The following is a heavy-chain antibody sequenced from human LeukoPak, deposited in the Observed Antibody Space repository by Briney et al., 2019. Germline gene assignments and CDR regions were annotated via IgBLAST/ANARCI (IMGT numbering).Heavy chain of an antibody. D-gene: IGHD2-2*01. CDR1: GFTFSTYS. CDR2: ISSSSTYI. CDR3: AKGETPHCSSTGCYVMGEN. V-gene: IGHV3-21*01. Sequence: GGSLRLSCAASGFTFSTYSMNWVRQAPGKGLEWVASISSSSTYIYYADSMKGRFTISRDYAKNSLYLQMNSLRAEDTAVFYCAKGETPHCSSTGCYVMGENWGQGTLVTVSS. J-gene: IGHJ1*01.